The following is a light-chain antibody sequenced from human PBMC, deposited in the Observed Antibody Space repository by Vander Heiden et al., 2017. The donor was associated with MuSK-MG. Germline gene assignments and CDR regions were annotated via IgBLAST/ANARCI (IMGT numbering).Light chain of an antibody. CDR1: QDINNY. CDR2: DAS. J-gene: IGKJ4*01. V-gene: IGKV1-33*01. CDR3: QQYDYLQLT. Sequence: DIQFTQSPSSLSASVGDRVTITCQASQDINNYLNWYQQRPGKAPKLLIYDASNLETGVPSRFSGSGSGTDFTFTISSLQPEDIATYYCQQYDYLQLTFGGGTKVEIK.